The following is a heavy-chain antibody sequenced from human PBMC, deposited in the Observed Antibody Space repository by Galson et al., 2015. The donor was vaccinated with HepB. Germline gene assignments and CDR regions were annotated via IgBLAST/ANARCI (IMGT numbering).Heavy chain of an antibody. J-gene: IGHJ6*02. CDR1: GFTFSIYT. CDR3: ARGAGQQLVHYYGMDV. Sequence: SLRLSCAASGFTFSIYTMHWVRQAPGKGLEWVAVISYDGYNKYYADSVKGRFTISRDNSKNTLYLQMNSLRSEDTAVYYCARGAGQQLVHYYGMDVWGQGTTVTVSS. V-gene: IGHV3-30*04. D-gene: IGHD6-13*01. CDR2: ISYDGYNK.